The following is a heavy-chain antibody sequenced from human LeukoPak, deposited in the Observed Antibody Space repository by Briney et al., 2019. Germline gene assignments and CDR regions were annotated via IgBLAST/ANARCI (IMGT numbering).Heavy chain of an antibody. Sequence: PGGSLRLSCAASGFTFSRYEMNWVRQAPGKGLEWVSYISSSGSTIYYADSVKGRFIISRDDARNSLYLQMNSLRAEDTAVYYCARPYLWLGEVSDYMDVWGKGTTVTVSS. CDR2: ISSSGSTI. CDR1: GFTFSRYE. D-gene: IGHD3-10*01. V-gene: IGHV3-48*03. CDR3: ARPYLWLGEVSDYMDV. J-gene: IGHJ6*03.